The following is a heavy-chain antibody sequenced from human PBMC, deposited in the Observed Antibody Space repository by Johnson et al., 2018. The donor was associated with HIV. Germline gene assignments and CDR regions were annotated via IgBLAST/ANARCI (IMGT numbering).Heavy chain of an antibody. Sequence: VQLVESGGGLVQPGGSLRLSCAASGFTFSDHYMDWVRQAPGKGLEWVANIKQDGSEKFYADSVKGRFTISRDNSKNTLYLQLNSLRADDTALYYCARELGIQSFDLWGQGTMVTVSS. D-gene: IGHD7-27*01. CDR2: IKQDGSEK. CDR3: ARELGIQSFDL. J-gene: IGHJ3*01. CDR1: GFTFSDHY. V-gene: IGHV3-7*04.